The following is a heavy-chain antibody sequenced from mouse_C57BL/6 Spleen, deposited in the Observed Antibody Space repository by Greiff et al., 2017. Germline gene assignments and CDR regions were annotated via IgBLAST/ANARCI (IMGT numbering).Heavy chain of an antibody. V-gene: IGHV1-81*01. CDR3: ARSYYSNYGYYYAMDY. D-gene: IGHD2-5*01. Sequence: QVQLQQSGAELARPGASVKLSCKASGYTFTSYGISWVKQRTGQGLEWIGEIYPRSGNTYYNEKFKGKATLTADKSSSTAYMELRSLTSEDSAVYYCARSYYSNYGYYYAMDYWGQGTSVTVSS. CDR1: GYTFTSYG. CDR2: IYPRSGNT. J-gene: IGHJ4*01.